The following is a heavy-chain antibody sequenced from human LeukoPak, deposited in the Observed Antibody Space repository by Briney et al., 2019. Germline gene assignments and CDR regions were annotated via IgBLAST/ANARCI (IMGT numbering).Heavy chain of an antibody. CDR2: IYYSGST. CDR3: ARKNVGVVPAAIRWFDP. V-gene: IGHV4-59*01. Sequence: SETLSLTCTVSGGSISSYYWSWIRQPPGKGLEWIGYIYYSGSTNYSPSLKSRVTISVDTSKNQFSLKRSSVTAADTAVYYCARKNVGVVPAAIRWFDPWGQGTLVTVSS. D-gene: IGHD2-2*01. J-gene: IGHJ5*02. CDR1: GGSISSYY.